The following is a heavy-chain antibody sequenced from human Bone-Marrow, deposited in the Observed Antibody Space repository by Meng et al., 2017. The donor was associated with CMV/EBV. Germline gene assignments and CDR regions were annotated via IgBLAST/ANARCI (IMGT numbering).Heavy chain of an antibody. CDR3: ARDRQLVRYFDY. CDR1: GGSFSGYY. J-gene: IGHJ4*02. Sequence: SETLSLTCAVYGGSFSGYYWSWIRQPPGKGLEWIGNIYHSGSTYYNPSLKSRVTISLDTSKNQFSLKLSSVTAADTAVYYCARDRQLVRYFDYWGQGTLVTVSS. CDR2: IYHSGST. V-gene: IGHV4-34*01. D-gene: IGHD6-13*01.